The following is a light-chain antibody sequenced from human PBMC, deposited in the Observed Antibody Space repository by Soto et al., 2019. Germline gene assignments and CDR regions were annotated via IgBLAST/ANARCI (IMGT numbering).Light chain of an antibody. CDR1: ESVDIY. CDR3: QQRRNWPPLT. Sequence: ETVLTQSPATLSLSPGETAPLSCRASESVDIYLAWYQQKPGQAPRLLIYHASNRATGIPARFSGSGSGTDFTLTISSLEPEDSAVYYCQQRRNWPPLTFGGGTRVEIK. CDR2: HAS. V-gene: IGKV3-11*01. J-gene: IGKJ4*01.